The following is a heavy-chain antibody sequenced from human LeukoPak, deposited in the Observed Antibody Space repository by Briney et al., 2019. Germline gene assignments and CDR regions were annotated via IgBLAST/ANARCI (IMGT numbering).Heavy chain of an antibody. J-gene: IGHJ4*02. D-gene: IGHD2-2*01. CDR2: IYYTGSA. CDR1: GDSINNYY. CDR3: AREGCSSTSCYEDFDY. Sequence: SETLSLTCTVSGDSINNYYWSWIRQPPGKGLEWIGYIYYTGSANYNPSLKSRVTISIDTSKNQFSLKLSSVTAADTAVYYCAREGCSSTSCYEDFDYWGQGTLVTVSS. V-gene: IGHV4-59*12.